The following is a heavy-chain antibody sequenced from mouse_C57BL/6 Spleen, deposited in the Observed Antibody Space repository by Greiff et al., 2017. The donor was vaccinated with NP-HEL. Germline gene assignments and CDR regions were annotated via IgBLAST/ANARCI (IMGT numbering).Heavy chain of an antibody. Sequence: QVQLQQSGAELVRPGASVKLSCKASGYTFTDYYINWVKQRPGQGLEWIARIYPGSGNTYYNEKFKGKATLTAEKSSSTAYMQLSSLTSEDSAVYFCARTDGYYDYYAMDYWGQGTSVTVSS. J-gene: IGHJ4*01. D-gene: IGHD2-3*01. CDR1: GYTFTDYY. V-gene: IGHV1-76*01. CDR2: IYPGSGNT. CDR3: ARTDGYYDYYAMDY.